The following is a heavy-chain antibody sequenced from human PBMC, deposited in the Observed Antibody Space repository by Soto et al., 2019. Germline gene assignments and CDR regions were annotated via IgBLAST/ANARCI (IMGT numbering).Heavy chain of an antibody. CDR3: ARTRLPYYYDSSGYYHFDY. J-gene: IGHJ4*02. D-gene: IGHD3-22*01. V-gene: IGHV4-30-2*01. CDR1: GGSISSGGYS. Sequence: QLQLQESGSGLVKPSQTLSLTCAVSGGSISSGGYSWSWIRQPPGKGLEWIGYIYHSGSTYYNPSLKSRGPISVDRSKNQFSLKLSSVTAADTAVYYCARTRLPYYYDSSGYYHFDYWGQGTLVTVSS. CDR2: IYHSGST.